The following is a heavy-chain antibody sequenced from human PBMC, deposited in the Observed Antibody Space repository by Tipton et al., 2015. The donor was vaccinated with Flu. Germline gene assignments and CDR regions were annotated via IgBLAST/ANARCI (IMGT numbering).Heavy chain of an antibody. CDR1: GYTFTTYF. CDR3: ARLYKSGGT. D-gene: IGHD6-19*01. V-gene: IGHV1-46*01. Sequence: QLVQSGADVKKPGASVKVSCKASGYTFTTYFLHWLRRAPGQGLEWMGIINPNSGATVYAQQFQGRVTMTRDTSTSTVHMELSGLRSEDTAVYYCARLYKSGGTWGQGTQVTVSS. CDR2: INPNSGAT. J-gene: IGHJ4*02.